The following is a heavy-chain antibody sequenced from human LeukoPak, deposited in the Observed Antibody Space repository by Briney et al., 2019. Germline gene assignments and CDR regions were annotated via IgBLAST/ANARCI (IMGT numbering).Heavy chain of an antibody. D-gene: IGHD3-10*01. CDR1: GYTFTSYD. CDR2: MNPNSGNT. CDR3: AREGYDYGSGSYYPYWDYYYGMDV. V-gene: IGHV1-8*01. J-gene: IGHJ6*02. Sequence: ASVKVSCKASGYTFTSYDINWVRQATGQGLEWMGRMNPNSGNTGYAQKFQGRVTMTRNTSISTAYMELSSLRSEDTAVYYCAREGYDYGSGSYYPYWDYYYGMDVWGQGTTVTVSS.